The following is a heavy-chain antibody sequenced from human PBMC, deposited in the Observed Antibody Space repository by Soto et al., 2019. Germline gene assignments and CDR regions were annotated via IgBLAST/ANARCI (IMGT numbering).Heavy chain of an antibody. J-gene: IGHJ4*02. CDR2: IYYSGST. CDR3: AINSYGYTFYDN. V-gene: IGHV4-30-4*01. D-gene: IGHD5-18*01. CDR1: GGYIGSGDYY. Sequence: QVQLQESGPGLVKPSQTQSLTCTVSGGYIGSGDYYWSWIRQPPGKGLEWIGYIYYSGSTYYNPSLWSPVTISVDTSKNPFCLKLSSLTAADTAVYYCAINSYGYTFYDNWGQGTLVTVSS.